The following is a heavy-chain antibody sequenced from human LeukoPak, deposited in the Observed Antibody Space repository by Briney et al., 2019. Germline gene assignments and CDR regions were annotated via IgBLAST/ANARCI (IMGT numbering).Heavy chain of an antibody. CDR2: INHSGST. D-gene: IGHD2-15*01. Sequence: SETLSLTCAVYGGSFSGYYWSWIRQPPGKGLEWIGEINHSGSTNYNPSLKSRVTISVDTSKNQFSLKLSSVTAADTAVYYCARRGLLRYFDLWGRGTLVTVSS. CDR1: GGSFSGYY. V-gene: IGHV4-34*01. CDR3: ARRGLLRYFDL. J-gene: IGHJ2*01.